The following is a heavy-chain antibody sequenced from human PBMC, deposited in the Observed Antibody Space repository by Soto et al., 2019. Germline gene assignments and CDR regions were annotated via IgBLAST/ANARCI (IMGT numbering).Heavy chain of an antibody. V-gene: IGHV3-11*05. J-gene: IGHJ3*02. CDR1: GFTFSDYY. CDR3: ARDADILTGSDAFDI. D-gene: IGHD3-9*01. Sequence: QVQLVESGGGLVKPGGSLRLSCAASGFTFSDYYMSWIRQAPGKGLEWVSYISSSSSYINYADSVKGRFTTSRDNAKNSLYLQMTSLRAEDTAVYYCARDADILTGSDAFDIWGQGTMVTVSS. CDR2: ISSSSSYI.